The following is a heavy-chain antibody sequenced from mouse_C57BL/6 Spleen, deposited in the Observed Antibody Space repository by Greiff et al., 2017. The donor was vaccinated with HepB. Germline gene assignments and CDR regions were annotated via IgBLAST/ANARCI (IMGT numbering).Heavy chain of an antibody. CDR2: IRNKANNHAT. V-gene: IGHV6-6*01. CDR3: TRSIYYGSSYRFAY. J-gene: IGHJ3*01. CDR1: GFTFSDAW. D-gene: IGHD1-1*01. Sequence: EVKLMESGGGLVQPGGSMKLSCAASGFTFSDAWMDWVRQSPEKGLEWVAEIRNKANNHATYYAESVKGRFTISRDESKSSVYLQLNSLRAEDTGIYYCTRSIYYGSSYRFAYWGQGTLVTVSA.